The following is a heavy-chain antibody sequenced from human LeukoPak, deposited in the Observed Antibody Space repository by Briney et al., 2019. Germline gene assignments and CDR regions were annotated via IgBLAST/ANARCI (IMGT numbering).Heavy chain of an antibody. CDR1: GGSISSYY. Sequence: SETLSLTCTVSGGSISSYYWSWIRQPPGKGLEWIGYIYYSGSTNYSPSLKSRVTISVDTSKNQFSLKLSSVTAADTAVYYCARVNNFWSGYPAPNRFDPWGQGTLVTVPS. CDR2: IYYSGST. D-gene: IGHD3-3*01. CDR3: ARVNNFWSGYPAPNRFDP. V-gene: IGHV4-59*01. J-gene: IGHJ5*02.